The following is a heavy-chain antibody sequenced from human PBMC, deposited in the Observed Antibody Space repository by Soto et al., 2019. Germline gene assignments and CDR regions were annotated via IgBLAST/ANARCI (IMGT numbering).Heavy chain of an antibody. CDR2: IYHSGST. V-gene: IGHV4-30-2*01. D-gene: IGHD3-9*01. J-gene: IGHJ4*02. CDR3: ARSQYDILTGYSQIDY. CDR1: GGSISSGGYS. Sequence: SETLSLTCAVSGGSISSGGYSWSWIRQPPGKGLEWLGYIYHSGSTYYNPSLKSRVTISVDRSKNQFSLKLSSVTAADTAVYYCARSQYDILTGYSQIDYWGQGTLVTVSS.